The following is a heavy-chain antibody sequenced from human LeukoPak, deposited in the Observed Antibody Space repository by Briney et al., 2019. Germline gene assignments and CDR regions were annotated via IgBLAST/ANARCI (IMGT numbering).Heavy chain of an antibody. Sequence: GGSLRLSCAASGFTFSSYSMNWVRQAPGKGLEWVSYISSSSSTIYYADSVKGRFTISRDNAKNSLYLQMNSLRDEDTAVYYCARTDYYDSSGYADYWGQGTLVTVSS. V-gene: IGHV3-48*02. D-gene: IGHD3-22*01. J-gene: IGHJ4*02. CDR3: ARTDYYDSSGYADY. CDR1: GFTFSSYS. CDR2: ISSSSSTI.